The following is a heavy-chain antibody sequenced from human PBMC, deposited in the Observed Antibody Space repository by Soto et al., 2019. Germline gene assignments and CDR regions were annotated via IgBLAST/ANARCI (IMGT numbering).Heavy chain of an antibody. J-gene: IGHJ1*01. Sequence: EVQLLESGGGLVQPGGSLRLSCAASGFTFSSYAMSWVRQAPGKGLEWVSGICGSGDSTYYADSVKGRFTISTDNSKNTLYLQMNSLRAEDTAVYYCAKGVPGIAVAGTGYFQHWGQGTLVTVSS. D-gene: IGHD6-19*01. CDR1: GFTFSSYA. CDR2: ICGSGDST. CDR3: AKGVPGIAVAGTGYFQH. V-gene: IGHV3-23*01.